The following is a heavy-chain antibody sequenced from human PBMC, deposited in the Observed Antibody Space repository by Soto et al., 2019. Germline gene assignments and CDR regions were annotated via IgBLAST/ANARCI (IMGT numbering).Heavy chain of an antibody. J-gene: IGHJ4*02. CDR3: ARGSLGPDY. V-gene: IGHV4-4*07. D-gene: IGHD1-26*01. CDR1: SASLSNYY. CDR2: IFPTGNT. Sequence: QVQLQESGPGLVKPSETLSLTCTVSSASLSNYYWSWIRQPAGKGLEWIGRIFPTGNTDYNPSLRSRVTMSVDTSKNQFSRKLNSVTAADTAVYYCARGSLGPDYWGPGTLVTVSS.